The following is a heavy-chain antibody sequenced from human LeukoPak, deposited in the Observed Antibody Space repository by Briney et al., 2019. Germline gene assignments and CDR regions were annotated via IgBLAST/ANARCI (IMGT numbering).Heavy chain of an antibody. J-gene: IGHJ6*03. D-gene: IGHD3-10*01. CDR3: ARDPLAYGSGSWHYYYMDV. CDR1: GFTFDDHG. V-gene: IGHV3-20*04. CDR2: INWNGGST. Sequence: PAGGSLRLSCVASGFTFDDHGMSWVRQVPGKGLEWVSGINWNGGSTGYADSVKGRFTISRDNAKNSLYLQMSSLRAEDTALYYCARDPLAYGSGSWHYYYMDVWGKGTTVTVSS.